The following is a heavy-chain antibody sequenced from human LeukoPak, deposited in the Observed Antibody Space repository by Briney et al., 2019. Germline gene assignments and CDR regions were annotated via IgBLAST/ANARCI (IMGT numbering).Heavy chain of an antibody. CDR1: GFTFSSYE. J-gene: IGHJ4*02. Sequence: GGSLRLSCAASGFTFSSYEMNWVRQAPGKGLEWVSYISSSGSIIYYADSVKGRFTISRDNAKNSLYLQMNSLRAEDTAVYYCARDGRDSSSWYSPFDYWGQGTLVTVSS. CDR2: ISSSGSII. V-gene: IGHV3-48*03. CDR3: ARDGRDSSSWYSPFDY. D-gene: IGHD6-13*01.